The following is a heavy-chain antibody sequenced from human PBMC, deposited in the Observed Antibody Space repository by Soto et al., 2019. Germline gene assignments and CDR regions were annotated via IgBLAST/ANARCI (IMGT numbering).Heavy chain of an antibody. Sequence: PGGSLRLSCAASGFTFSSYGMHWVRPAPGKGLEWVAVISYDGSNKYYADSVKGRFTISRDNSKNTLYLQMNSLRAEDTAVYYCAKEGFGYYGSGTGGYFDYWGQGTLVTVSS. J-gene: IGHJ4*02. V-gene: IGHV3-30*18. D-gene: IGHD3-10*01. CDR3: AKEGFGYYGSGTGGYFDY. CDR1: GFTFSSYG. CDR2: ISYDGSNK.